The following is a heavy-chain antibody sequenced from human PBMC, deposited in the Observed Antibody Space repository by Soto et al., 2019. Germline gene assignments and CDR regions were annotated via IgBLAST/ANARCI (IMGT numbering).Heavy chain of an antibody. J-gene: IGHJ6*02. V-gene: IGHV3-48*02. CDR2: ISNSGDTI. CDR3: ARCSANSCYSYGVDV. CDR1: GFTLSSCG. D-gene: IGHD2-2*01. Sequence: PGGSLRLSCAASGFTLSSCGMNWVRQAPGKGLEWVSYISNSGDTIYYADSVKGRFTISRDNAKNSLYLQMNSLRDEDTAVYFCARCSANSCYSYGVDVWGQGTTVTVSS.